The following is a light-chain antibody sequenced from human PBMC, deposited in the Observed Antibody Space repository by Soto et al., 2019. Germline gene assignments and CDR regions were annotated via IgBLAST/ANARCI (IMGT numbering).Light chain of an antibody. Sequence: EIVMTQSPPTLSASPGERATLSCRASRYISIYLAWYQQKPGQPPTLLIHTASTRATGVPPRFSGSGSGTVFTLTISSLQSEDSTIYYCQQYHDWVRFGQGARLEIK. CDR3: QQYHDWVR. V-gene: IGKV3-15*01. CDR2: TAS. J-gene: IGKJ5*01. CDR1: RYISIY.